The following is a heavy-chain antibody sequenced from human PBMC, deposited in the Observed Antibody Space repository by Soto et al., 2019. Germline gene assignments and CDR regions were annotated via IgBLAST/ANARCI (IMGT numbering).Heavy chain of an antibody. CDR1: AFTFSTYW. D-gene: IGHD4-17*01. J-gene: IGHJ4*02. CDR2: IKQDGSNK. CDR3: ARALATVTLDY. V-gene: IGHV3-7*01. Sequence: HPGGSLRLSCAASAFTFSTYWMSWVRQAPGKGLEWVANIKQDGSNKYYADSVKGRFTISRDNSKNTLYLQMNSLRAEDTAVYYCARALATVTLDYWGQGTLVTVSS.